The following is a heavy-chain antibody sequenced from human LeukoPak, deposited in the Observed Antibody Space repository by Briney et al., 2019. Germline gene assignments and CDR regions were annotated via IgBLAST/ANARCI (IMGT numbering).Heavy chain of an antibody. D-gene: IGHD6-6*01. J-gene: IGHJ4*02. CDR3: ARDSSYHYFDY. CDR2: IYYSGST. Sequence: PSETLSLTCTVSGGSISSGGYYWRCIRQHPGKGLERIGYIYYSGSTYYYPSIKSRVTISVDTSKNQFSLKLSSVTAADTAVYYCARDSSYHYFDYWGQGTLVTVSS. CDR1: GGSISSGGYY. V-gene: IGHV4-31*03.